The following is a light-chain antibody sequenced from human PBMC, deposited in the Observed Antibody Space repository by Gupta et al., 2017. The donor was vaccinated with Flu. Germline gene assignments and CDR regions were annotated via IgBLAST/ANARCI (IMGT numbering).Light chain of an antibody. J-gene: IGKJ4*01. CDR1: QEISPY. CDR2: AGS. CDR3: QHEDQCPVT. Sequence: DIQLTQSPSFLSASVGDRVAITCRASQEISPYLAWYQQKSGEGPKLLIYAGSSVHTGVPSRFSGSGSGTXFTLTIXSRQPEDFGIYYCQHEDQCPVTFGXGTKVDIK. V-gene: IGKV1-9*01.